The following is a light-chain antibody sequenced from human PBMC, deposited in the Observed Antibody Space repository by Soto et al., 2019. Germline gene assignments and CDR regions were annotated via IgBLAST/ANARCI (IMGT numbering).Light chain of an antibody. CDR2: EAS. J-gene: IGLJ3*02. CDR1: NSDVGSHNF. V-gene: IGLV2-23*01. Sequence: ALTQPASVSGSPGQSITISCTGTNSDVGSHNFVSWYQQYPGKAPKLLIYEASKRPSGLSKRFSGSKSGNTASLTISGLQAEDEADYYCCSLTNGATWVFGGGTKLTVL. CDR3: CSLTNGATWV.